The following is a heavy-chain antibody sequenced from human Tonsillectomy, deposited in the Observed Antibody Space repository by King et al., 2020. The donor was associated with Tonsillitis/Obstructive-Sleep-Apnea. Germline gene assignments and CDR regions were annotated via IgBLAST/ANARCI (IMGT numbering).Heavy chain of an antibody. CDR2: IYHSGST. D-gene: IGHD1-7*01. Sequence: LQLQESGPGLVKPSETLSLTCAVSGYSISSGYLWGWIRQTPEKGLEWIGSIYHSGSTYENPTLKTRVSVSVDTSKNQCSLNLTSVTAAATAVYYCGGDWERWNYGGGFDSWGQGTLVTVSS. J-gene: IGHJ4*02. CDR1: GYSISSGYL. V-gene: IGHV4-38-2*01. CDR3: GGDWERWNYGGGFDS.